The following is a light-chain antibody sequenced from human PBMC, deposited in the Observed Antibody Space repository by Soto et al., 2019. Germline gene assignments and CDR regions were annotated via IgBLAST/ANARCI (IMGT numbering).Light chain of an antibody. CDR1: SSTIGADHD. CDR2: GST. V-gene: IGLV1-40*01. CDR3: QSYDSSLSAHYV. Sequence: QSVLTQPPSVSGAPGQRVTISCTGSSSTIGADHDVHWYQQLPGTAPKLLIFGSTYRPSRVPDRFSGSKSGTSASLAITGLQAEDEADYYCQSYDSSLSAHYVFGTGTKLTVL. J-gene: IGLJ1*01.